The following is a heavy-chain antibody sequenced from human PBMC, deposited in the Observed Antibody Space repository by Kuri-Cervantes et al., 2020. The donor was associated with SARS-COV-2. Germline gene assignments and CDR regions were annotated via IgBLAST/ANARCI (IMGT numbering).Heavy chain of an antibody. CDR1: GGSISGYY. V-gene: IGHV4-34*01. CDR3: ARAVARGVPAAVGFGLYYYYGMDV. D-gene: IGHD2-2*01. Sequence: SETLSLTCAVYGGSISGYYWSWIRQPPGKGLEWIGEINHSGSTNYNPSLKSRVTISVDTSKNQFSLKLSSVTAADTAVYYCARAVARGVPAAVGFGLYYYYGMDVWGQGTTVTVSS. CDR2: INHSGST. J-gene: IGHJ6*02.